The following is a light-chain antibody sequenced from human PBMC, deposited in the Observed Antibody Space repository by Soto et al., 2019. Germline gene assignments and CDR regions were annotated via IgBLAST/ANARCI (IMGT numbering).Light chain of an antibody. J-gene: IGKJ5*01. V-gene: IGKV3D-20*02. CDR2: GAS. Sequence: EIVLTESPGTLCLSRGERATLSCRASQSVSSSYLAWYQQKPGQAPRLLIYGASSRATGIPDRFSGSGSGTDFTLTISSLEPEDFAVYYCQQRTYSITFGQGTRLETK. CDR1: QSVSSSY. CDR3: QQRTYSIT.